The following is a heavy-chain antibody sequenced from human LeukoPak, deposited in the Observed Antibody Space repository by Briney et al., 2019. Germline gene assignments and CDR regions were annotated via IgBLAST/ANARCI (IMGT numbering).Heavy chain of an antibody. Sequence: SETLSLTCTVSGGSVSSGSYYWSWIRQPPGKGLEWIGYIYYSGSTNYNPSLKSRVTISVDTSKNQFSLKLSSVTAADTAVYYCARDIMVRGPTLLSDYYYGMDVWGKGTTVTVSS. J-gene: IGHJ6*04. CDR2: IYYSGST. CDR3: ARDIMVRGPTLLSDYYYGMDV. V-gene: IGHV4-61*01. D-gene: IGHD3-10*01. CDR1: GGSVSSGSYY.